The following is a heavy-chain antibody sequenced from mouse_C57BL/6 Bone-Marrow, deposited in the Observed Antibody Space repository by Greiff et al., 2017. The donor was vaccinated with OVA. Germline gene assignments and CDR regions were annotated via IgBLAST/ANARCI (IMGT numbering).Heavy chain of an antibody. Sequence: VQLQQSGPGLVKPSQSLSLTCSVTGYSITSGYYWNWIRQFPGNKLEWMGYISYDGSNNYNPSLKNRISITRDTSKNQFFLKLNSVTTEDTATYYCARGGNGGAWFAYWGQGTLVTVSA. J-gene: IGHJ3*01. CDR2: ISYDGSN. CDR1: GYSITSGYY. V-gene: IGHV3-6*01. CDR3: ARGGNGGAWFAY. D-gene: IGHD2-1*01.